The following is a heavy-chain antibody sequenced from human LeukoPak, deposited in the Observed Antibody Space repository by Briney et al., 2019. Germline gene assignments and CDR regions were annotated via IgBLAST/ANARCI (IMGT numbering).Heavy chain of an antibody. J-gene: IGHJ4*02. CDR1: GFTFSSYG. CDR3: ASEARPKSYYDFWSGYYLDY. D-gene: IGHD3-3*01. Sequence: PGGSLRLSCAASGFTFSSYGMHWVRQAPGKGLEWVAVISYDGSNKYYADSVKGRFTISRDNSKNTLYLQMNSLRAEDTAVYYCASEARPKSYYDFWSGYYLDYWGQGTLVTVSS. V-gene: IGHV3-30*06. CDR2: ISYDGSNK.